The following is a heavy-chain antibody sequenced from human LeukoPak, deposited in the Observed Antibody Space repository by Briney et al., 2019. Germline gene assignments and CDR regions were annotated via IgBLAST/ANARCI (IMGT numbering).Heavy chain of an antibody. Sequence: KPSETLSLTCTVSGGSISSYYWSWIRQPPGKGPEWIGYIYYSGSTNYNPSLKSRVTISVDTSKNQFSLKLSSVTAADTAVYYCARAFSDYYWYFDLWGRGTLVTVSS. CDR1: GGSISSYY. CDR2: IYYSGST. CDR3: ARAFSDYYWYFDL. D-gene: IGHD4-17*01. J-gene: IGHJ2*01. V-gene: IGHV4-59*01.